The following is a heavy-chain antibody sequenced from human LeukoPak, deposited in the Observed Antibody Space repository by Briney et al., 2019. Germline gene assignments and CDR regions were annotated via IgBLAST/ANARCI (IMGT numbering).Heavy chain of an antibody. CDR3: ARVPTYYYDSSGPPGGMDV. CDR2: IHDSGTT. Sequence: PTDTLSLTCSVSGGSISSYYWSWIRQPPGKGLEWIGYIHDSGTTNYNSSLKSRVNISVDTSKNQFSLTLYSVTAADTAVYYCARVPTYYYDSSGPPGGMDVWGQGTTVT. D-gene: IGHD3-22*01. V-gene: IGHV4-59*07. J-gene: IGHJ6*02. CDR1: GGSISSYY.